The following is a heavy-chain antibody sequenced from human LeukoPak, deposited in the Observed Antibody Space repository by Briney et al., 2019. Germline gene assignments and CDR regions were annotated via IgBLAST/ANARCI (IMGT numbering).Heavy chain of an antibody. CDR3: VRIDMGAASRDAFDI. Sequence: GGSLRLSCTASGFTFGDYAMSWFRQAPGKGLEWVGFIRSKAYGGTTEYAASVKGRFTISRDDSKSIAYLQMNSLKTEDTAMYYCVRIDMGAASRDAFDIWGQGTMVTVSS. CDR1: GFTFGDYA. CDR2: IRSKAYGGTT. V-gene: IGHV3-49*03. J-gene: IGHJ3*02. D-gene: IGHD3-16*01.